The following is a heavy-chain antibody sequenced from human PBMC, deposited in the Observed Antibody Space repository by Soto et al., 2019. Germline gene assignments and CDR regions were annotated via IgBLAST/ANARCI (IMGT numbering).Heavy chain of an antibody. V-gene: IGHV3-9*01. D-gene: IGHD7-27*01. CDR2: ISWNSGTI. J-gene: IGHJ4*02. Sequence: PGGSLRLSCAASGFTFDDYAMHWIRQAPGKGLEWVSGISWNSGTIDYADSLKGRFTISRDNAENSLYLQINSLRVEDTAFYYCAKETQSNLGTGGFDYWGQGTLVTVSS. CDR1: GFTFDDYA. CDR3: AKETQSNLGTGGFDY.